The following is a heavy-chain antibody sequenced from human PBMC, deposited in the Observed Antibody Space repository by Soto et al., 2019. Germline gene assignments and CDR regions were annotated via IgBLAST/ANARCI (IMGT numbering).Heavy chain of an antibody. V-gene: IGHV5-51*01. D-gene: IGHD3-9*01. J-gene: IGHJ6*02. CDR3: ARHKGFYDILTGDNYYYYYGMDV. CDR2: IYPGDSDT. Sequence: PGESMKVSCKGSGYSFTSYGSGWVRQMPGKGLEWMGIIYPGDSDTRYSPSFQGQITISADKSISTAYLQWSSLKASDTAMYYCARHKGFYDILTGDNYYYYYGMDVWGQGTTVTVSS. CDR1: GYSFTSYG.